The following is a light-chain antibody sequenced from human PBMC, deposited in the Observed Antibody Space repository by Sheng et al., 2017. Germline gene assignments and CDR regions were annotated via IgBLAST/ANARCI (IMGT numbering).Light chain of an antibody. CDR1: QSVDSY. Sequence: EIVLTQSPATLSLSPGERATLSCRASQSVDSYLAWYQQKPGQAPRLLVYDASNRATGIPARFSGSGSGTDFTLTINSLESEDFALYFCQHYNKWPPITFGQGTRLEIK. V-gene: IGKV3-11*01. CDR2: DAS. J-gene: IGKJ5*01. CDR3: QHYNKWPPIT.